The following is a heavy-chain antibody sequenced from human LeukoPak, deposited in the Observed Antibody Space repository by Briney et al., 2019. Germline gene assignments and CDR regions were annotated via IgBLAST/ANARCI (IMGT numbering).Heavy chain of an antibody. CDR1: GFTFSSYS. J-gene: IGHJ4*02. D-gene: IGHD5-18*01. Sequence: GGSLRLSCAASGFTFSSYSMHWVRQAPGKGLEWVALTSYDGSNKYYADSVKGRFTISRDNSKNTLYLQMNSLRTEDTAMYYCAKDMGYTFGHAFDYWGQGTLVTVSS. CDR3: AKDMGYTFGHAFDY. V-gene: IGHV3-30-3*01. CDR2: TSYDGSNK.